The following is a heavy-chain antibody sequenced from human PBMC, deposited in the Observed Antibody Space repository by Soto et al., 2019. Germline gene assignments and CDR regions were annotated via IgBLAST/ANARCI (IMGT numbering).Heavy chain of an antibody. J-gene: IGHJ6*02. CDR3: ARAYSSSSYDYPLDV. CDR2: IIAIFGAA. CDR1: GGTFSTYA. V-gene: IGHV1-69*12. Sequence: QVQLLQSGAEVKKPGSSVKVSCKASGGTFSTYAITWVRQAPGQGLEWMGGIIAIFGAANYAQKFQGRVTFTADESTNTAYMELSRLISEDTALYYCARAYSSSSYDYPLDVWGQGTTVTVSS. D-gene: IGHD6-13*01.